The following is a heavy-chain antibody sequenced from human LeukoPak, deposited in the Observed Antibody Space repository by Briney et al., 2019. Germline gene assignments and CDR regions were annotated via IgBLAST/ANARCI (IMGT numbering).Heavy chain of an antibody. V-gene: IGHV4-59*01. CDR3: ARVGRGYSYGPFDS. J-gene: IGHJ4*02. D-gene: IGHD5-18*01. CDR1: GGSTSSYS. CDR2: IYYSGST. Sequence: PSETLSLTCTVSGGSTSSYSWSWIRQPPGKGLEWIGYIYYSGSTNYNPSLKSRVTISVDTSKNQFSLKLNSVTAADTAVYYCARVGRGYSYGPFDSWGQGTLVTVSS.